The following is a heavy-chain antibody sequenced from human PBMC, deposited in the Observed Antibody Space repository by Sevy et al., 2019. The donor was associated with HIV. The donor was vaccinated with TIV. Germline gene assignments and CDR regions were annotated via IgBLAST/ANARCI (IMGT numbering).Heavy chain of an antibody. D-gene: IGHD2-2*01. CDR1: YGSFSGYY. CDR2: INESGIT. CDR3: ARSPPVVVVPGAPSWFDP. V-gene: IGHV4-34*01. J-gene: IGHJ5*02. Sequence: SETLSLTCAVHYGSFSGYYWNWIRQLPGKGLEWIGEINESGITYYNPSLKSRVTISVDTSKKQVSLKLKSVTAVDSAVYFCARSPPVVVVPGAPSWFDPWGQGTLVTVSS.